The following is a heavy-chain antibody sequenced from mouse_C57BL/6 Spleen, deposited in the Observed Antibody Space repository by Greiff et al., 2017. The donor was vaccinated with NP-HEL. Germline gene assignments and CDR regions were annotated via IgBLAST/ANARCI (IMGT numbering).Heavy chain of an antibody. CDR3: AIYDGYYAMDY. CDR1: GFTFSDYG. Sequence: VQLQQSGGGLVKPGGSLKLSCAASGFTFSDYGMHWVRQAPEKGLEWVAYISSGSSTIYYADTVKGRFTLSRANAKNTLFLQMTSLRSEDTAMYCCAIYDGYYAMDYWGQGTSVTVSS. J-gene: IGHJ4*01. D-gene: IGHD2-3*01. V-gene: IGHV5-17*01. CDR2: ISSGSSTI.